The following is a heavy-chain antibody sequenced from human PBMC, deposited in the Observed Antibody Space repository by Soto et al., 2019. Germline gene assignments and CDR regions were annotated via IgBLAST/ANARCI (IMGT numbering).Heavy chain of an antibody. Sequence: VQLLESGGGLVQPGGSLRLSCAASGFTFSSYAMSWVRQAPGKGLEWVSAISGSGGSTYYADSVKGRFTISRDNSKNTLYLQMNSLRAEDTAVYYCAKDRGYCSSTSCYGYYFDYWGQGTLVTVSS. D-gene: IGHD2-2*01. CDR2: ISGSGGST. CDR3: AKDRGYCSSTSCYGYYFDY. CDR1: GFTFSSYA. J-gene: IGHJ4*02. V-gene: IGHV3-23*01.